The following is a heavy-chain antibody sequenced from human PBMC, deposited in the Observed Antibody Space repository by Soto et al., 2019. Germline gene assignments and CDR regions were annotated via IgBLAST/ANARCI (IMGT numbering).Heavy chain of an antibody. CDR3: ARDQGWDLGGAKFKYYYYYYGMDV. CDR2: INSDGSST. D-gene: IGHD1-26*01. J-gene: IGHJ6*02. Sequence: GGSLRLSCAASGFTFSSYWMHWVRQAPGKGLVWVSRINSDGSSTSYADSVKGRFTISRDNAKNTLYLQMNSLRAEDTAVYYCARDQGWDLGGAKFKYYYYYYGMDVWGQGTTVTVSS. CDR1: GFTFSSYW. V-gene: IGHV3-74*01.